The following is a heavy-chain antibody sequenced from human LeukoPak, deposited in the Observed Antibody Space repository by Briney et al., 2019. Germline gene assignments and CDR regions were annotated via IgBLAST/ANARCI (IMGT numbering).Heavy chain of an antibody. J-gene: IGHJ4*02. V-gene: IGHV4-59*08. Sequence: PSETLSLTCTVSGGSISTYYWSWIRQPPGKGLEWIGYIYYTGSTNYNPSLESRVSISVDTSKNQFSLKVNSMTAADTVVYYCARGRTVAGKSYFDYWGQGTLVTVSS. CDR1: GGSISTYY. CDR2: IYYTGST. D-gene: IGHD6-19*01. CDR3: ARGRTVAGKSYFDY.